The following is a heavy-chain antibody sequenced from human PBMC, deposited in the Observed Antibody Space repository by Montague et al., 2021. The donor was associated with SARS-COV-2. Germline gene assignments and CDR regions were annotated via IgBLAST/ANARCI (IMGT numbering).Heavy chain of an antibody. CDR1: GFTFSSYA. CDR2: ISYDGSNK. D-gene: IGHD1-26*01. CDR3: ARVASGSYYSYFDY. Sequence: SLRLSCAASGFTFSSYAMHWVRQAPGKGLEWVAVISYDGSNKYYADSVKGRFTISRDNSKNTLYLQMNSLRAGDTAVYYCARVASGSYYSYFDYWGQGTLVTVSS. V-gene: IGHV3-30-3*01. J-gene: IGHJ4*02.